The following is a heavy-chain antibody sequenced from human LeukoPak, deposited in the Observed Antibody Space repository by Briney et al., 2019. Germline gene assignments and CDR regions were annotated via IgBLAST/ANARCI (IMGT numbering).Heavy chain of an antibody. CDR2: IYYTGST. Sequence: SETLSLTCTVSGGSISSSSYYWGWIRQPPGKGLEWIGSIYYTGSTYYNPSLNSRVTMSVDTSKYQVSLNLSSVTAADTAVYYCARFITAAGFDYWGQGTLVTVSS. J-gene: IGHJ4*02. D-gene: IGHD6-13*01. V-gene: IGHV4-39*07. CDR1: GGSISSSSYY. CDR3: ARFITAAGFDY.